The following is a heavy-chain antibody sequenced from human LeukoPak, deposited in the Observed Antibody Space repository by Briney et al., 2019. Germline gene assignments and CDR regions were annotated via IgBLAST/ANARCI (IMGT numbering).Heavy chain of an antibody. CDR3: ARSPTYGDYDY. CDR2: INHSGST. V-gene: IGHV4-34*01. J-gene: IGHJ4*02. CDR1: GGSFSGYY. Sequence: SETLSLTCAVYGGSFSGYYWSWIRQPPGKGLEWIGEINHSGSTNYNPSLKSRVTISVDTSKNQFSLKLSSVTAADTAVHYCARSPTYGDYDYWGQGTLVTVSS. D-gene: IGHD4-17*01.